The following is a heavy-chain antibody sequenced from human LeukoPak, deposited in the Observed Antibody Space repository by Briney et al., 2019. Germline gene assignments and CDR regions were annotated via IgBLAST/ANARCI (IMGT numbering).Heavy chain of an antibody. CDR2: IYPGDSDI. J-gene: IGHJ4*02. D-gene: IGHD3-16*01. CDR3: ARYLHYATFFDY. Sequence: GESLKISCKVSGYRFTSYWIAWVRQMPGKGLEWMGIIYPGDSDIRYSPSFQGQVTISADKSITTAYLQWSSLKASDTAMYFCARYLHYATFFDYWGQGTLVTVSS. V-gene: IGHV5-51*01. CDR1: GYRFTSYW.